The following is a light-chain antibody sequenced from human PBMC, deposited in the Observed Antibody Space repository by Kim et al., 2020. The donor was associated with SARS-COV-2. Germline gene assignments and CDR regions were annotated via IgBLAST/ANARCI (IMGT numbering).Light chain of an antibody. CDR2: GAS. J-gene: IGKJ4*01. CDR3: QQYHSIPPLT. Sequence: SVVNRIPISCQASPDMFTDLNWYQQKPGIAPKRLIYGASILQQGVPSRFSGSGSGRAFTLTITRLQPEDIATYYCQQYHSIPPLTFGGGTKLEI. V-gene: IGKV1-33*01. CDR1: PDMFTD.